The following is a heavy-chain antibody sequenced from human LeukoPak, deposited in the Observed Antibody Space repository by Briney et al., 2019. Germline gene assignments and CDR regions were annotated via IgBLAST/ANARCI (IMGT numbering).Heavy chain of an antibody. CDR2: IYTSGST. CDR1: GGFFSSYY. V-gene: IGHV4-59*10. CDR3: ARAPTYYYYGMDV. J-gene: IGHJ6*02. Sequence: SETLSLTCAVYGGFFSSYYWSWIRQPAGKGLEWIGRIYTSGSTNYNPSLKSRVTMSVDTSKNQFSLKLSSVTAADTAVYYCARAPTYYYYGMDVWGQGTTVTVSS.